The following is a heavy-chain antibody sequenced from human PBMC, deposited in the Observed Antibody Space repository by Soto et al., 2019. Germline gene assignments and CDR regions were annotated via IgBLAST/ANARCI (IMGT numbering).Heavy chain of an antibody. CDR2: IYYSGST. V-gene: IGHV4-59*01. CDR3: ARVEAWSNTWYPFDY. D-gene: IGHD6-13*01. J-gene: IGHJ4*02. Sequence: ETLSLTCTVSGGSISSYYWNWIRQPPGKGLEWIGYIYYSGSTNYNPSLKSRVTMSVDTSKNQFSLKLSSVTAADTAIYYCARVEAWSNTWYPFDYWGQGTLVTVSS. CDR1: GGSISSYY.